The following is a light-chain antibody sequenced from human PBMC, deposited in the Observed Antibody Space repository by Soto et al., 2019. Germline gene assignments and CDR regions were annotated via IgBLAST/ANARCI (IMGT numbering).Light chain of an antibody. CDR2: AAS. CDR3: QQSSSSPWT. J-gene: IGKJ1*01. V-gene: IGKV1-39*01. Sequence: DIQMTQSPSSLSASVGDRVTITCRASQSIGYYLNWYQQKPGKTPKLLIYAASSLERGVPSRFSGSGSGTDFTLTISSLQPEDFATYYCQQSSSSPWTSGQGTKVDI. CDR1: QSIGYY.